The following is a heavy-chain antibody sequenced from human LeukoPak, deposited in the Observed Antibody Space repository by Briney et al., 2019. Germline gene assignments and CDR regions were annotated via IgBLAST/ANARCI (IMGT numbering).Heavy chain of an antibody. CDR1: GYTFTSYG. Sequence: ASVKVSCTASGYTFTSYGISWVRQAPGQGLEWMGWISAYNGNTNYAQKLQGRVTMTTDTSTSTAYMELRSLRSDDTAVYYCARDSDSYSSSWYDGMDVWGQGTTVTVSS. D-gene: IGHD6-13*01. J-gene: IGHJ6*02. CDR2: ISAYNGNT. CDR3: ARDSDSYSSSWYDGMDV. V-gene: IGHV1-18*01.